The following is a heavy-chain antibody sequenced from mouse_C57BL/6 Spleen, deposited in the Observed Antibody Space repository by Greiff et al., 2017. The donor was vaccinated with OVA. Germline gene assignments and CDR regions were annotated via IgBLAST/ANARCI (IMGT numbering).Heavy chain of an antibody. CDR3: ARGWPRGYAMDY. J-gene: IGHJ4*01. V-gene: IGHV1-82*01. D-gene: IGHD2-3*01. Sequence: QVQLQQSGPELVKPGASVKISCKASGYAFSSYWMNWVKQRPGKGLEWIGRIYPGDGDTNYNGKFKVKATLTADKSSSTAYMQLSSLTSEDSAVYFCARGWPRGYAMDYWGQGTSVTVSS. CDR1: GYAFSSYW. CDR2: IYPGDGDT.